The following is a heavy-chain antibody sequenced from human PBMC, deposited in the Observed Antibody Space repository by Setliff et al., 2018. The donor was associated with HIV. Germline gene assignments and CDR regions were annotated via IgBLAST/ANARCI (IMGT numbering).Heavy chain of an antibody. V-gene: IGHV4-34*01. J-gene: IGHJ1*01. D-gene: IGHD2-15*01. CDR2: INHSGST. CDR1: GGSFNGYY. Sequence: KPSETLSLTCAVYGGSFNGYYWSWIRQPPGKGLEWIGEINHSGSTNYNPSLKSRVNMSVDKSKNQFSLRLSSVTAADTAVYYCARARRAGSGPKYFQHWGQGTLVTVSS. CDR3: ARARRAGSGPKYFQH.